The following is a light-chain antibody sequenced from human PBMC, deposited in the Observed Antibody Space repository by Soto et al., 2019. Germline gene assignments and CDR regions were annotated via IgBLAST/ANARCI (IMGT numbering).Light chain of an antibody. CDR1: STDHYGSNY. V-gene: IGLV2-8*01. Sequence: QSVLTQPPSASGSPGQSVTISCTGTSTDHYGSNYVSWYQQHPGKVPKLIIYEVTKRPSGVPDRFSGSKSGNTASLTVSGLHTDDEADYYCSSYAGSDNLAFGGGTKVTVL. CDR2: EVT. CDR3: SSYAGSDNLA. J-gene: IGLJ2*01.